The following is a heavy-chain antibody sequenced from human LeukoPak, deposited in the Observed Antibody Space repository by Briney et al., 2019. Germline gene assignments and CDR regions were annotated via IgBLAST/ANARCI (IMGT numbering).Heavy chain of an antibody. V-gene: IGHV1-46*01. D-gene: IGHD5-18*01. CDR3: ARATGEQYTYGKKYFDP. J-gene: IGHJ5*02. CDR2: INPTGGTT. CDR1: GYTFTSYY. Sequence: ASVNVSCKASGYTFTSYYVHWVRQAPGQGLEWMGVINPTGGTTTYAQKFQGRVTMTRDPSTSTVYMELSSLRSDDTAVYYCARATGEQYTYGKKYFDPWGQGTLVTVSS.